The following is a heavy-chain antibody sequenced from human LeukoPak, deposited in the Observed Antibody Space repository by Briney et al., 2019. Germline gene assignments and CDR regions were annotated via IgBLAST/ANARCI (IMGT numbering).Heavy chain of an antibody. V-gene: IGHV1-69*05. D-gene: IGHD1-14*01. Sequence: GASVKVSCKASGGTFSSYAISWVRQAPGQGLEWMGGIIPIFGTANYAQKLQGRVTMTTDTSTSTAYMELRSLRSDDTAVYYCARGAPDGPSDYWGQGTLVTVSS. CDR1: GGTFSSYA. CDR2: IIPIFGTA. CDR3: ARGAPDGPSDY. J-gene: IGHJ4*02.